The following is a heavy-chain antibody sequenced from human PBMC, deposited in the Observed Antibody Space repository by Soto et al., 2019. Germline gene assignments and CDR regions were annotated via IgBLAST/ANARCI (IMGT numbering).Heavy chain of an antibody. V-gene: IGHV2-5*02. CDR1: GFSLTTSGVG. D-gene: IGHD3-3*01. J-gene: IGHJ4*02. CDR2: IYWDDDK. Sequence: ESGPTQVKPRQTLTLTCTFSGFSLTTSGVGVGWIRQPPGKAPEWLALIYWDDDKRYSPSLKSRLTITKDTSKNQVVLTMADLDPADTATYYCAHRVLRTVFGLVTTTAIYFDFWGQGTPVAVSS. CDR3: AHRVLRTVFGLVTTTAIYFDF.